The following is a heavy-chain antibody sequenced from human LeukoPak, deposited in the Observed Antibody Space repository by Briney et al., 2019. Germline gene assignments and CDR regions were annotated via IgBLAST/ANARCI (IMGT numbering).Heavy chain of an antibody. D-gene: IGHD1-26*01. CDR2: INSDGSST. J-gene: IGHJ4*02. CDR3: ARESSVGAHKAFDY. Sequence: PGGSLRLSCAASGFTFSSYWMHWVRQAPGKGLVWVSRINSDGSSTSHADSVKGRFTISRDNAKNTLYLQMNSLRAEDTAVCYCARESSVGAHKAFDYWGQGTLVTVSS. V-gene: IGHV3-74*01. CDR1: GFTFSSYW.